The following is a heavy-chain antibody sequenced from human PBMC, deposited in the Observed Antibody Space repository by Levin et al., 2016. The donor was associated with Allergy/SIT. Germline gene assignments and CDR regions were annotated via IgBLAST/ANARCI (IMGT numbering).Heavy chain of an antibody. CDR2: INHSGST. Sequence: WIRQPPGKGLEWIGEINHSGSTNYNPSLKSRVTISVDTSKNQFSLKLSSVTAADTAVYYCARGPRIRCSSTSCYTRFGAFDIWGQGTMVTVSS. V-gene: IGHV4-34*01. D-gene: IGHD2-2*02. J-gene: IGHJ3*02. CDR3: ARGPRIRCSSTSCYTRFGAFDI.